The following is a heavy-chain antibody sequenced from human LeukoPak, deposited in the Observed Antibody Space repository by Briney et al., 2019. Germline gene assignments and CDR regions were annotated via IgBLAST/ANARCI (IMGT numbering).Heavy chain of an antibody. CDR1: GFTFSSYA. V-gene: IGHV3-23*01. J-gene: IGHJ4*02. CDR3: ANKGDEFGELLYTWFDY. Sequence: GGSLRLSCAASGFTFSSYAMSWVRQAPGKGLEWVSAISGSGGSTYYAGSVKGRFTISRDNSKNTLYLQMNSLRAEDTAVYYCANKGDEFGELLYTWFDYWGQGTLVTVSS. CDR2: ISGSGGST. D-gene: IGHD3-10*01.